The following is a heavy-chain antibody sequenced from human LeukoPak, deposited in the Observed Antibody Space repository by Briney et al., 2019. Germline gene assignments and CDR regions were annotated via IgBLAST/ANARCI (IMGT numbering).Heavy chain of an antibody. V-gene: IGHV3-30*02. CDR3: AKDPRSSGYYLSSWFDP. CDR2: IRYDGSNK. D-gene: IGHD3-22*01. Sequence: GRSLRLSCAASGFTFSSYGMHWVRQAPGKGLEWVAFIRYDGSNKYYADSVKGRFTISRDNSKNTLYLQMNSLRAEDTAVYYCAKDPRSSGYYLSSWFDPWGQGTLVTVSS. CDR1: GFTFSSYG. J-gene: IGHJ5*02.